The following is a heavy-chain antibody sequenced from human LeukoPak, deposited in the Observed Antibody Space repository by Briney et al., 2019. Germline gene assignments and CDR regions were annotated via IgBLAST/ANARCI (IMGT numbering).Heavy chain of an antibody. J-gene: IGHJ4*02. V-gene: IGHV3-30*04. Sequence: GGSLRLSCAASGFTFSSYAMHWVRQAPGKGLEWVAVISYDGSNKYYADSAKGRFTISRDNSKNTLYLQMNSLRAEDTAVYYCARDRGYCSSTSCYTYFDYWGQGTLVTVSS. CDR2: ISYDGSNK. CDR3: ARDRGYCSSTSCYTYFDY. CDR1: GFTFSSYA. D-gene: IGHD2-2*02.